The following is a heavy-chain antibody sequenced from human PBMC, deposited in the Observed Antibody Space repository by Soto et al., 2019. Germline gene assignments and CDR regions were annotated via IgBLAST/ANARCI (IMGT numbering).Heavy chain of an antibody. Sequence: ESGGGLVQPGGSLRLSCVASGFSFSNYWMGWVRQAPGKGLEWVANMKEDGSEKYYLDSVKGRFTISRDNAKNSLFLQMNSLRGEDTAVYYCAGGVYELDPWGQGTLVTVSS. CDR2: MKEDGSEK. J-gene: IGHJ5*02. CDR1: GFSFSNYW. CDR3: AGGVYELDP. D-gene: IGHD3-16*01. V-gene: IGHV3-7*04.